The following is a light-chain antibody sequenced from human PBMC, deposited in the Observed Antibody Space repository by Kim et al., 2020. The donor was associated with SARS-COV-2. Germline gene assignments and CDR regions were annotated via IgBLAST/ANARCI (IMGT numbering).Light chain of an antibody. J-gene: IGKJ3*01. CDR2: DAS. CDR1: QDISNY. Sequence: DIQMTQSPSSLSASVGDRVTITCQASQDISNYLNWYQQKPGKAPKLLIYDASNLETGVPSRFSGSGSGTDFTFTISSLQPEDIATYYCQQYDNLPRSTFGPGTKGGIK. CDR3: QQYDNLPRST. V-gene: IGKV1-33*01.